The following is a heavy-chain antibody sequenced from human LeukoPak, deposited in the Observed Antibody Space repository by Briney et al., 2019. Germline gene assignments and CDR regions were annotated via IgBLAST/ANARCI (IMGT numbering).Heavy chain of an antibody. CDR1: GFTFSDYA. Sequence: GGSLRLSCSASGFTFSDYAMHWVRQAPGKGLEYVSAISTNGGRTYYADSVKGRFTISRDNSKNTLYLQMNSLRAEDTAVYYCAKEISASRPFDYWGQGTLVTISS. CDR3: AKEISASRPFDY. V-gene: IGHV3-64*04. CDR2: ISTNGGRT. J-gene: IGHJ4*02.